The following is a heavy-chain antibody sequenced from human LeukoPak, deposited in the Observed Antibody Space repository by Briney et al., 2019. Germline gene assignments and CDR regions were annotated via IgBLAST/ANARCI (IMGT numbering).Heavy chain of an antibody. J-gene: IGHJ4*02. Sequence: GGSLRLSCAASGFTFSSYWMHWVRQAPGKGLVWVSRINTGGSTTTYADSVKGRFTISRDNAKNTLYLQMDSLRAEDTAMYYCARGRNGPFDYWGQGTLVTVSS. CDR3: ARGRNGPFDY. CDR2: INTGGSTT. CDR1: GFTFSSYW. V-gene: IGHV3-74*01. D-gene: IGHD4-11*01.